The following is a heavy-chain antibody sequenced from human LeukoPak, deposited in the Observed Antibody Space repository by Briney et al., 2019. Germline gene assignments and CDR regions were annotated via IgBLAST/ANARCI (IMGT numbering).Heavy chain of an antibody. CDR2: IIPVLGTT. CDR1: GGTFSRYA. CDR3: ATSGRDYYYYSLDV. J-gene: IGHJ6*03. V-gene: IGHV1-69*13. D-gene: IGHD3-10*01. Sequence: ASVKVSCKASGGTFSRYAISWVRQAPGQGLEWMGGIIPVLGTTNYAQTFQNKVTITADESTSTTYMELSGLTSEDTAVHYCATSGRDYYYYSLDVWGKGTPVTISS.